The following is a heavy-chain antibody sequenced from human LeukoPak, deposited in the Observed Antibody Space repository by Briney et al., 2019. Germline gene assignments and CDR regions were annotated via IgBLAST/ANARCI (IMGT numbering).Heavy chain of an antibody. V-gene: IGHV4-4*02. CDR2: IYHSGST. D-gene: IGHD2-2*01. CDR1: GGSISSSNW. Sequence: SGTLSLTCAVSGGSISSSNWWSWVRQPPGKGLEWIGEIYHSGSTNYNPSLKSRVTISVDKSKNQFSLKLSSVTAADTAVYYCARDVGYCSSTSCTAYYYYGMDVWGQGTTVTVSS. CDR3: ARDVGYCSSTSCTAYYYYGMDV. J-gene: IGHJ6*02.